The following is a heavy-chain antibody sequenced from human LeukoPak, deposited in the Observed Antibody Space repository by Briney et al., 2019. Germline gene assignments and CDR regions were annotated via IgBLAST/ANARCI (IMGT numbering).Heavy chain of an antibody. D-gene: IGHD4-23*01. CDR1: GYTFTDYY. J-gene: IGHJ1*01. Sequence: GASVKVSCKASGYTFTDYYMHWVRQAPGQGLEWMGWISAYNGNTNYAQKLQGRVTMTTDTSTSTAYMELRSLRSDDTAVYYCARPQDDYGGNPALQHWGQGTLVTVSS. V-gene: IGHV1-18*04. CDR2: ISAYNGNT. CDR3: ARPQDDYGGNPALQH.